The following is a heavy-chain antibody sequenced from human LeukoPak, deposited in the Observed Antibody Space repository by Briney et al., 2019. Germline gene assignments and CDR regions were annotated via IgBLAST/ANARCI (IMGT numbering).Heavy chain of an antibody. J-gene: IGHJ6*03. V-gene: IGHV1-24*01. CDR1: GYTLTELS. Sequence: ASVKVSCKVSGYTLTELSMHWVRQAPGKGLEWMGGFDPEDGETIYAQKFQGRVTMTEDTSTDTAYMELSSLRSEDTAVYYCARVLKTNLWFGEPNAYYMDVWGKGTTVTVSS. D-gene: IGHD3-10*01. CDR3: ARVLKTNLWFGEPNAYYMDV. CDR2: FDPEDGET.